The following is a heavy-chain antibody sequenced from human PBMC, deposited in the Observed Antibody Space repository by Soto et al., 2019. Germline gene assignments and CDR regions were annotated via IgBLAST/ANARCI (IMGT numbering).Heavy chain of an antibody. D-gene: IGHD2-2*01. CDR3: VKDKFRQDMVGDPAAKPFDH. J-gene: IGHJ4*02. V-gene: IGHV3-23*01. CDR1: GFTFSNYA. Sequence: PGGSLRLSCAASGFTFSNYAMGWVRQAPGKGLEWVSSLSATNPNTYYADSMKGRFTISRDNSRNTLYLQMNTLTAEDTAVYYCVKDKFRQDMVGDPAAKPFDHWGQGILVTVSS. CDR2: LSATNPNT.